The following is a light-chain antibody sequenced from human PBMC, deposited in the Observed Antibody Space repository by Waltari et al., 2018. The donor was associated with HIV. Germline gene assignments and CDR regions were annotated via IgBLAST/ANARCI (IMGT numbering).Light chain of an antibody. Sequence: DIVMTQSPDSLAVSLGGRATINCKSSQSVLYNSNHKNYLAWYQQKPGQPPKLLIYWASTRESGVPDRFSGSGSGTDFTLTISSLQAEDVAVYYCQQYSITPITFGQGTKLEIK. CDR3: QQYSITPIT. V-gene: IGKV4-1*01. CDR1: QSVLYNSNHKNY. J-gene: IGKJ2*01. CDR2: WAS.